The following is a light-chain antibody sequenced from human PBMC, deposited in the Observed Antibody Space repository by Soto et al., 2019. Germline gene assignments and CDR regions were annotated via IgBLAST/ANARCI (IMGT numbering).Light chain of an antibody. Sequence: QSSLTQPASVSESPGQSITVSCTGTSSDVGGYNYVSWYQQHPGKAPKLMIYDVSDRPSGVSNRFSGSKSGNTASLTISGLQAEDEADYYCSSYSSSSTLYVFGTGTKVAAL. CDR3: SSYSSSSTLYV. J-gene: IGLJ1*01. CDR1: SSDVGGYNY. CDR2: DVS. V-gene: IGLV2-14*01.